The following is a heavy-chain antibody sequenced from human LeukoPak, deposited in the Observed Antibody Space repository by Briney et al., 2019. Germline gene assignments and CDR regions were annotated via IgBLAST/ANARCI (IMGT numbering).Heavy chain of an antibody. D-gene: IGHD1/OR15-1a*01. CDR1: GGSISSSSYY. Sequence: SETLSLTCTVSGGSISSSSYYWGWIRQPPGKGLEWLGSIYYSGSTYYNPSLKSRVTISVDTSKNQFSLKLSSVTAADTAVYYCARVGTVAGRGIFDYWGQGTLVTVSS. CDR2: IYYSGST. J-gene: IGHJ4*02. V-gene: IGHV4-39*07. CDR3: ARVGTVAGRGIFDY.